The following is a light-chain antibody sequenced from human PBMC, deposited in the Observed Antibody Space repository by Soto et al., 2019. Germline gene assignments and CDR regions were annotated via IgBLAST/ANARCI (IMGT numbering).Light chain of an antibody. V-gene: IGLV1-51*01. CDR3: GTWDKSLSAGV. Sequence: QSVLTQPPSVSAAPGQKVTISCSGSSSNIGNYVSWYQQLPGTAPKLLIYENNKRPSGIPDRFSGSKSGTSATLGITGLQTGDEADYYCGTWDKSLSAGVFGGGTKLTVL. CDR1: SSNIGNY. CDR2: ENN. J-gene: IGLJ3*02.